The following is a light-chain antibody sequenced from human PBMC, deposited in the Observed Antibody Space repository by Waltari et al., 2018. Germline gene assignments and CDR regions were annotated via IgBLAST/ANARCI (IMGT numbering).Light chain of an antibody. CDR2: DAS. CDR3: QQRYNWPVT. V-gene: IGKV3-11*01. CDR1: QSLITY. J-gene: IGKJ4*01. Sequence: EIVLTLSPATLSLSPGRRATLSCRASQSLITYLAWYQQKPGQAPRLLIYDASNRATGIPARFSGSGSGTDFTLTISSLEPEDFAVYYCQQRYNWPVTFGGGTKVEIK.